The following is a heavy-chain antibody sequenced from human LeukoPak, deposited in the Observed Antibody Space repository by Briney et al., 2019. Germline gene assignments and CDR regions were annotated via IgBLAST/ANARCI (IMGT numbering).Heavy chain of an antibody. V-gene: IGHV4-59*01. J-gene: IGHJ4*02. CDR1: GGSISSYY. D-gene: IGHD6-13*01. Sequence: SETLSLTCTVSGGSISSYYWSWIRQPPGKGLEWIGYIYYSGSTNYNPSLKSRVTISVDTSKNQFSLKLSSVTAADTAVYYCARDREGYSSSWYLDYWGQGTLVTVSS. CDR3: ARDREGYSSSWYLDY. CDR2: IYYSGST.